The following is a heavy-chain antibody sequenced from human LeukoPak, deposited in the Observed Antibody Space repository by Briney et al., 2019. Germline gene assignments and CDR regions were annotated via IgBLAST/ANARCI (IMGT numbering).Heavy chain of an antibody. CDR3: ARQNPGPFYYDSSGYSDY. V-gene: IGHV4-34*01. Sequence: SETLSLTCAVYGGSFSGYYWSWIRQPPGKGLEWIGEINHSGSANYNPSLKSRVTISVDTSKNQFSLKLSSVTAADTAVYYCARQNPGPFYYDSSGYSDYWGQGTLVTVSS. D-gene: IGHD3-22*01. CDR2: INHSGSA. J-gene: IGHJ4*02. CDR1: GGSFSGYY.